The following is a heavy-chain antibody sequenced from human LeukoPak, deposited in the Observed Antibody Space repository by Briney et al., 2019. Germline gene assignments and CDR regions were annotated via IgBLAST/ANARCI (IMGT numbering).Heavy chain of an antibody. CDR3: ARGTTVVQSGLFDY. D-gene: IGHD4-23*01. Sequence: ASVKVSCKASGYTFTGYYMHWVRQAPGQGLEWMGGIIPIFGTANYAQKFQGRVTVTTNESTSTAYMELRSLRFEDTAVYYCARGTTVVQSGLFDYWGQGTLVTVSS. CDR1: GYTFTGYY. J-gene: IGHJ4*02. V-gene: IGHV1-69*05. CDR2: IIPIFGTA.